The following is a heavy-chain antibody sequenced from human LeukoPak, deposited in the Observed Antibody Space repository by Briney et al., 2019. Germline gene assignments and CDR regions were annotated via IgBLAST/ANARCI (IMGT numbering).Heavy chain of an antibody. CDR1: GFTFISYS. CDR2: ISSSSSYI. V-gene: IGHV3-21*04. D-gene: IGHD6-19*01. J-gene: IGHJ2*01. Sequence: GGSLILSCAASGFTFISYSMNWVRQAPGKELEWVSSISSSSSYIYYADSVKGRFTISRDNAKNSLYLQMNSLRAEDTALYYCAKDIAVAGMTFWYFDLWGRGTLVTVSS. CDR3: AKDIAVAGMTFWYFDL.